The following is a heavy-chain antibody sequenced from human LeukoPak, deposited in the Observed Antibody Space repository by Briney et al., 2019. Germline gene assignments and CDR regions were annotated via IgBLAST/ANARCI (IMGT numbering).Heavy chain of an antibody. CDR2: ISNDGNNK. CDR3: TRNHNGLAY. D-gene: IGHD3-3*02. CDR1: GFTFSTYE. V-gene: IGHV3-30*04. Sequence: PGGSLRLSCTASGFTFSTYEMYWVRQPPGKGLEWVAAISNDGNNKYYADSVRGRFTVTRDNSKNTLYLQMDSLRAEDTAVYCCTRNHNGLAYWGQGTLVTVSS. J-gene: IGHJ4*02.